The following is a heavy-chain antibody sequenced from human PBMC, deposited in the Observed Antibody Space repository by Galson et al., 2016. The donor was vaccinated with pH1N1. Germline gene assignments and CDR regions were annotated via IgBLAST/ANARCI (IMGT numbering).Heavy chain of an antibody. CDR2: IYSSGST. J-gene: IGHJ2*01. Sequence: LSLTCTVSGGSIISYYWNWIRQPAGKGLDWIGRIYSSGSTCYNPSLKSRITMSVDTSKNQFSLRLSSVTAADTAIYYCARYNTSSARYFDLWGRGTLVTVSS. D-gene: IGHD1-14*01. V-gene: IGHV4-4*07. CDR3: ARYNTSSARYFDL. CDR1: GGSIISYY.